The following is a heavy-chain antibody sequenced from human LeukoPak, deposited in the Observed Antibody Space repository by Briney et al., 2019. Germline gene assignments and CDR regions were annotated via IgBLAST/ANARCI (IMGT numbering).Heavy chain of an antibody. CDR1: VFTPSTDG. D-gene: IGHD3-9*01. CDR3: ARGSERRATYYDILTGYYKADWFDP. V-gene: IGHV3-74*01. Sequence: PVGSLKLSCAASVFTPSTDGMHCVRQAPGKGLVWVSRINSDGIIAGYANSVKGRFTISRDKANNTMNLQMNSLRDEDTAVYYCARGSERRATYYDILTGYYKADWFDPWGQGTLVTVSS. J-gene: IGHJ5*02. CDR2: INSDGIIA.